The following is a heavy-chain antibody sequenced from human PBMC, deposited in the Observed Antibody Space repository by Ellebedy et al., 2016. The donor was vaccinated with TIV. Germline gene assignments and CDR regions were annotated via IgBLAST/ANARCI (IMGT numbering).Heavy chain of an antibody. Sequence: MPSATLSLTCAVYGGSFSGYYWSWIRQPPGKRLEWIAEINHSGSTNYNPSLKSRITMSVDTSKNQFSLKLSSVTAADTAVYYCARGDLAGTWGQGTLVKVSS. CDR2: INHSGST. J-gene: IGHJ4*02. V-gene: IGHV4-34*01. CDR3: ARGDLAGT. CDR1: GGSFSGYY. D-gene: IGHD6-19*01.